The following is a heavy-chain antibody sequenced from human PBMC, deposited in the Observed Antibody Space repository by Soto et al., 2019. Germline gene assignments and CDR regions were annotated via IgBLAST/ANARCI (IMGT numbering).Heavy chain of an antibody. Sequence: QVQVVQSGAEVKDSGSSVKVSCKASGGTFSTFGISWVRQAPGQGLEWMGGIIPIFGTPNYAQKFQGSVTITANASTRTVFLELSSLRSEDTAVYYCARSLQNYYYAMGVWGQGTTVTVSS. J-gene: IGHJ6*02. CDR1: GGTFSTFG. V-gene: IGHV1-69*01. CDR2: IIPIFGTP. D-gene: IGHD4-4*01. CDR3: ARSLQNYYYAMGV.